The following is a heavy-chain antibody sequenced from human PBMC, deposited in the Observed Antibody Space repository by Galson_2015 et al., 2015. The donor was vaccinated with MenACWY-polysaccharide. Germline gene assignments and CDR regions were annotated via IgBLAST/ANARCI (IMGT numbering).Heavy chain of an antibody. V-gene: IGHV3-21*01. D-gene: IGHD6-13*01. Sequence: SLRLSCAASGFTFNTYRMIWVRQAPGQGLQWVSAISGSRAYIFYADSVKGRFTISRDNAKNSLYLQMNSLRAEDTAIYYCASRRGFKTGAGPEDYWGQGTLVTGSS. CDR2: ISGSRAYI. CDR1: GFTFNTYR. J-gene: IGHJ4*02. CDR3: ASRRGFKTGAGPEDY.